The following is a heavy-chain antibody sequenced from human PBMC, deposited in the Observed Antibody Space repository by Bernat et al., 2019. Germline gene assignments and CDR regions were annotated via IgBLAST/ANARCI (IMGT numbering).Heavy chain of an antibody. V-gene: IGHV4-39*01. Sequence: QLQLQESGPGLVTPSETLSLTCTVSGGSISSSSHYWGWIRQPPGKGLEWIGSIRYGGRTFYNPALKSRVTISVDTSKNQFTLKMSSVTAADAAVYYCAGHQLTGSRVWYFDLWGRGTLVTVSS. CDR3: AGHQLTGSRVWYFDL. CDR1: GGSISSSSHY. D-gene: IGHD7-27*01. CDR2: IRYGGRT. J-gene: IGHJ2*01.